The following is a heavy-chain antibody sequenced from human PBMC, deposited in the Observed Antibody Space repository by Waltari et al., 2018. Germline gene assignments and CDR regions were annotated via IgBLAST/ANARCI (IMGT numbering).Heavy chain of an antibody. CDR1: GYTFTNYG. Sequence: QVHLLQSGGEVEKPGASVKVSCKASGYTFTNYGFSWVRQAPGQRPEWLGWISGYNGNTKYAEKFEGRVTMTTDTSRGTAYMELRSLRADDTAVYYCARGGFGGGVFDYWGQGTVVTVSS. D-gene: IGHD3-10*01. CDR2: ISGYNGNT. CDR3: ARGGFGGGVFDY. J-gene: IGHJ4*02. V-gene: IGHV1-18*04.